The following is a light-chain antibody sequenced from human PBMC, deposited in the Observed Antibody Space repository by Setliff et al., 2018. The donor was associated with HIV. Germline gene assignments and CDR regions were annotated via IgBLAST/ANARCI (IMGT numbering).Light chain of an antibody. Sequence: QSALSQPASVSGSPGQSITISCTGTPSDVGGFTLVSWYQKYPDRVPKLIIYDVSKRPSRVSDRFSGPNSANTASLTISGLQAEDEADYYCLSYTGSDTFVFGSGTKVTVL. CDR1: PSDVGGFTL. J-gene: IGLJ1*01. V-gene: IGLV2-23*02. CDR2: DVS. CDR3: LSYTGSDTFV.